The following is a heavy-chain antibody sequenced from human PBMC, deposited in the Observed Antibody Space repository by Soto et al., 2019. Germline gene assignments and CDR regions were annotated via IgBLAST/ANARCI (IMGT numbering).Heavy chain of an antibody. CDR1: GGSISSYY. Sequence: SETLSLTCTVSGGSISSYYRSWIRQPPGKGLEWIGYIYYSGSTNYNPSLKSRVTISVDTSKNQFSLKLSSVTAADTAVYYWARAPKFLRYFDWGKGTLVTVSS. V-gene: IGHV4-59*01. CDR3: ARAPKFLRYFD. CDR2: IYYSGST. J-gene: IGHJ4*02. D-gene: IGHD3-9*01.